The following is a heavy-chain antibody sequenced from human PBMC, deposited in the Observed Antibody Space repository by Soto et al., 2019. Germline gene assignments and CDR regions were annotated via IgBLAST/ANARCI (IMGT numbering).Heavy chain of an antibody. CDR1: GGSISSGDYY. D-gene: IGHD3-10*01. CDR3: AREVITMVRGVKSYYYYGMDV. J-gene: IGHJ6*02. CDR2: IYYSGST. Sequence: QVQLQESGPGLVKPSQTLSLTCTVSGGSISSGDYYWSWIRQPPGKGLEWIGYIYYSGSTYYNPSLKSRVTISVDTSKTQFSLKLSSVTAADTAVYYCAREVITMVRGVKSYYYYGMDVWGQGTTVTVSS. V-gene: IGHV4-30-4*01.